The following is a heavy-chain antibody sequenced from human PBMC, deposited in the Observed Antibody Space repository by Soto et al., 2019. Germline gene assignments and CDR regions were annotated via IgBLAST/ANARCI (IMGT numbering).Heavy chain of an antibody. CDR3: ARALGCSSTSCYFHFDH. V-gene: IGHV1-2*02. D-gene: IGHD2-2*01. CDR2: TNPKTGGT. CDR1: GYTFTDYH. J-gene: IGHJ4*02. Sequence: QVQLVQSGAEVKKPGASVKVSCKASGYTFTDYHMHWVRQAPGQGLEWMGWTNPKTGGTDYARKFQGRVTMTGDTTSSRAYMELSRLGSDDTAVYYGARALGCSSTSCYFHFDHWGQGTRVTVSS.